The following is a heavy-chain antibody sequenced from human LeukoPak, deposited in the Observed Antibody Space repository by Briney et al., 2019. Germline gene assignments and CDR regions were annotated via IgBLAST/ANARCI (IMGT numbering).Heavy chain of an antibody. J-gene: IGHJ4*02. CDR2: ISGNGGKI. Sequence: GGSLRLSCAASEFTFSNYAMAWVRQAPGEGLEWVSGISGNGGKICYADSVKGRFTISRDNSKNTLYLQMNSLRGEDTAVYFCAKRDYYDSSGYAPLFDYWGQGTLVTVSP. CDR3: AKRDYYDSSGYAPLFDY. D-gene: IGHD3-22*01. V-gene: IGHV3-23*01. CDR1: EFTFSNYA.